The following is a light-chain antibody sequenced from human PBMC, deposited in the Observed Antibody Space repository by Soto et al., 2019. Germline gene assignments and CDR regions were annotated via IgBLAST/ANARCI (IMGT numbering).Light chain of an antibody. CDR3: CSYAGSSTVV. Sequence: QSALPLSASVSGSRGQSITISCTGTSGDVGSYYLVSWYQQHPGKAPKLMIYEVSKRPSGVSNRFSGSKSGNTASLTISGLQAEDEADYYCCSYAGSSTVVFGGGTKLTVL. CDR1: SGDVGSYYL. J-gene: IGLJ2*01. CDR2: EVS. V-gene: IGLV2-23*02.